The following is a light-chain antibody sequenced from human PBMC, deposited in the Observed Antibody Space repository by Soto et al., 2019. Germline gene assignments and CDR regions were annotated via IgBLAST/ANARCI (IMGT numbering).Light chain of an antibody. J-gene: IGKJ1*01. CDR3: LQRGDWPPLT. V-gene: IGKV3-11*01. CDR1: QSVGSS. CDR2: DAS. Sequence: EIVLTQSPATLSLSPGARATLSCRASQSVGSSLAWYQQKPGQAPRLLLYDASNRASGIPDRFSGSGSGTDFTLTISSLESEDFAVYDGLQRGDWPPLTFGQGTKVEIK.